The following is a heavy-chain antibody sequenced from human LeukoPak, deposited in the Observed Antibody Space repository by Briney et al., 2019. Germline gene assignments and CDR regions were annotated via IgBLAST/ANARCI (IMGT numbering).Heavy chain of an antibody. CDR3: AKGFWFDYDILTGYYRGAGYDAFDI. D-gene: IGHD3-9*01. Sequence: GGSLRLSCAASGFTFSSYAMSWVRQAPGKGLEWVSAISGSGGSTYYADSVKGRFTISRDNSKNTLYLQMNSLRAEDTAVYYCAKGFWFDYDILTGYYRGAGYDAFDIWGQGTMVTVSS. J-gene: IGHJ3*02. CDR2: ISGSGGST. CDR1: GFTFSSYA. V-gene: IGHV3-23*01.